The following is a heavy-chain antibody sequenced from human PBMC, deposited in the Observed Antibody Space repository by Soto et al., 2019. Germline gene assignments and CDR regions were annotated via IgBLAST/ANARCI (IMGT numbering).Heavy chain of an antibody. CDR3: RVTGVSEVDY. V-gene: IGHV1-2*02. D-gene: IGHD2-8*01. J-gene: IGHJ4*01. CDR2: IYPDSGGT. Sequence: ASVKVSCKTSGYTFSGFDIHWVRQAPGQGLESMGWIYPDSGGTDYAQKFQGRVTMTRDTSISTAYMELSRLRSDDTAVYYCRVTGVSEVDYWG. CDR1: GYTFSGFD.